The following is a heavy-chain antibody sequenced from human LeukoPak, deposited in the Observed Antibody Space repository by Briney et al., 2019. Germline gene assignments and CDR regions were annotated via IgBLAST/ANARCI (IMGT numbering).Heavy chain of an antibody. Sequence: SGGSLRLSCAASGFTFSSYAMSWVRQAPGKGLEWVSAISGSGGSTYYADSVKGRLTISRDNSKNTLYLQMNSLRAEDAAVCYCAKVAVGWRAFDIWGQGTMVTVSS. CDR1: GFTFSSYA. V-gene: IGHV3-23*01. J-gene: IGHJ3*02. CDR2: ISGSGGST. CDR3: AKVAVGWRAFDI. D-gene: IGHD2-15*01.